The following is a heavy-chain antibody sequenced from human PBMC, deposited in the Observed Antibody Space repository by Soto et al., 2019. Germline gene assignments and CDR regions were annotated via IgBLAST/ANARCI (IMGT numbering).Heavy chain of an antibody. CDR2: IIPIYGTP. V-gene: IGHV1-69*01. D-gene: IGHD2-21*02. J-gene: IGHJ4*02. CDR1: GGTFSSFA. Sequence: QVQLVQSGAEVKKPGSSVKVSCKASGGTFSSFAFTWVRQAPGQGLEWMGGIIPIYGTPTYAQKFQGRVTITADETTTTTFMEQSSRRTEYTALYFCARSVVTATHFFDSWGQGTLVTVSS. CDR3: ARSVVTATHFFDS.